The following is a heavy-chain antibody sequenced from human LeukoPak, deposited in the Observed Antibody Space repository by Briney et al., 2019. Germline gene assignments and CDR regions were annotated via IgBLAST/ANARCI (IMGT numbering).Heavy chain of an antibody. CDR3: ARDQVSSYYDFWSGYYSSYYMDV. J-gene: IGHJ6*03. V-gene: IGHV3-21*05. Sequence: PGGSLRLSCAASGFTFSSYEMNWVRQAPGKGLEWVSYISSSSSYIYYADSVKGRFTISRDNAKNSLYLQMNSLRAEDTAVYYCARDQVSSYYDFWSGYYSSYYMDVWGKGTTVTVSS. CDR2: ISSSSSYI. CDR1: GFTFSSYE. D-gene: IGHD3-3*01.